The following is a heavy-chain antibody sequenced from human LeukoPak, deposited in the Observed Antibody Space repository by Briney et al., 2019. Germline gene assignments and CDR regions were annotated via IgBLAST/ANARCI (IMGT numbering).Heavy chain of an antibody. CDR2: ISAYNGNT. CDR3: ARERGGYCSSTSCYWFDP. Sequence: ASVKVSYKASGYTFTSYGISWVRQAPGQGLEWMGWISAYNGNTNYAQKLRGRVTMTTDTSTSTAYMELRSLRSDDTAVYYCARERGGYCSSTSCYWFDPWGQGTLVTVSS. D-gene: IGHD2-2*01. CDR1: GYTFTSYG. J-gene: IGHJ5*02. V-gene: IGHV1-18*01.